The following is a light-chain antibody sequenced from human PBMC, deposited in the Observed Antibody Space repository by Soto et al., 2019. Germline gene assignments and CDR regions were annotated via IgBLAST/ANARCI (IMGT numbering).Light chain of an antibody. J-gene: IGKJ1*01. CDR2: KAS. V-gene: IGKV1-5*03. Sequence: DIQMTQSPSTLSASVGDRVTITCRASQSISSWLAWYQQKPGKAPKFLIHKASSLESGVPSRFSGSGSGTEFTLTISSLQTDDFAPYFCQQYNSPPWTFGQGTKVEIK. CDR3: QQYNSPPWT. CDR1: QSISSW.